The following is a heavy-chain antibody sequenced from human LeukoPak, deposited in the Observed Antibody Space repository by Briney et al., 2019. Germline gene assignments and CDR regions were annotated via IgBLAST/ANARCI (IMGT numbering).Heavy chain of an antibody. CDR3: AKDRIVVVAAPFDY. J-gene: IGHJ4*02. CDR2: ISGSGGST. D-gene: IGHD2-15*01. Sequence: PGGSLRLSCAASGFTFSSYAMRWVRQAPGKGLEWVSTISGSGGSTYYADSVKGRFTISRDNSKNTLYLQMNSLRAEDTAVYYCAKDRIVVVAAPFDYWGQGTLVTVSS. V-gene: IGHV3-23*01. CDR1: GFTFSSYA.